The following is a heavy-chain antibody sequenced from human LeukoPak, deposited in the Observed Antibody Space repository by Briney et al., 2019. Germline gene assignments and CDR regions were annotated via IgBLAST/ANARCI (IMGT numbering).Heavy chain of an antibody. CDR2: ITGSGVT. J-gene: IGHJ4*02. CDR1: GFSFSVYG. V-gene: IGHV3-23*01. D-gene: IGHD6-25*01. CDR3: AKANSGSASRGYFDY. Sequence: GGSLRLSCAASGFSFSVYGMNWVRQAPGKGLEWVSGITGSGVTYYADSVKGRFTISRDNSKNTLYLQMNSLRAEDTAVYYCAKANSGSASRGYFDYWGQGTLVTVSS.